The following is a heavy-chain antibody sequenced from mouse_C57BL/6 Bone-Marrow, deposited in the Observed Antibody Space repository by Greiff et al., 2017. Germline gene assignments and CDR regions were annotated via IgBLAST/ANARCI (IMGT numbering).Heavy chain of an antibody. V-gene: IGHV1-69*01. CDR3: AIHRNYYAMDY. D-gene: IGHD2-1*01. J-gene: IGHJ4*01. CDR1: GYTFTSYW. Sequence: QVQLQQPGAELVMPGASVKLSCKASGYTFTSYWMHWVKQRPGQGLEWIGEIDPSDSYTNYNQKFKGKSTLTVDKSSSTAYMQLSSLTSEDSAVYYCAIHRNYYAMDYWGQGTSVTVSS. CDR2: IDPSDSYT.